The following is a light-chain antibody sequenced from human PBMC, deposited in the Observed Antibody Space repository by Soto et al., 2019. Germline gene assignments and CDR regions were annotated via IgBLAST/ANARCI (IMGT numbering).Light chain of an antibody. V-gene: IGLV2-23*01. Sequence: QSALTQPASVSGSPGQSITISCTGTSSDVGSYNLVSWYRQHPGKAPKLMIYEGSKRPSGVSNRFSGSKSGNTASLTISGLQAEDEADYYCCSYVGGSTVVFGGGTKLTVL. CDR3: CSYVGGSTVV. J-gene: IGLJ2*01. CDR2: EGS. CDR1: SSDVGSYNL.